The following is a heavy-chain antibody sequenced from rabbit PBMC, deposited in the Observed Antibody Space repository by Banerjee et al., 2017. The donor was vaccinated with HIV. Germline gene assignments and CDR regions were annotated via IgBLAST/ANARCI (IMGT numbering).Heavy chain of an antibody. V-gene: IGHV1S40*01. J-gene: IGHJ4*01. CDR3: ARGAYYSSGWGETYYFNL. CDR1: GFSFSSSYY. CDR2: INPVFGST. Sequence: QSLEESGGDLVKPGASLTLTCTASGFSFSSSYYMCWVRQAPGKGLGWIGFINPVFGSTSSSSWVNGRYPISRHNAQNTLYLQLNSLTAADTAAYFCARGAYYSSGWGETYYFNLWGPGTLVTV. D-gene: IGHD4-1*01.